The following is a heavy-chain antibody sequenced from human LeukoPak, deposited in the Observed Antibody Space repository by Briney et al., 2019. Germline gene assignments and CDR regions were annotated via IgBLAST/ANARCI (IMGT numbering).Heavy chain of an antibody. D-gene: IGHD3-10*01. J-gene: IGHJ6*02. CDR3: AITMVRGVISDYYGMDV. V-gene: IGHV1-69*04. Sequence: ASVKVSCKASGGTFSSYAISWVRQAPGQGLEWMGRIIPILGIANYAQKFQGRVTITADKSTSTAYMELSSLRSEDTAVYYCAITMVRGVISDYYGMDVWGQGTTVTVSS. CDR1: GGTFSSYA. CDR2: IIPILGIA.